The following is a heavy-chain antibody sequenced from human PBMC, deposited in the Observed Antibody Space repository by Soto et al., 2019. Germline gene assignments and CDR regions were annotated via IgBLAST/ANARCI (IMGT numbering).Heavy chain of an antibody. V-gene: IGHV4-38-2*02. CDR3: AREEALIVVPTGGIDYSFDS. CDR2: IYYSGGT. D-gene: IGHD3-22*01. Sequence: SETLSLTCAVSGYSIGSGYYWGWIRQPPGKGLEWIGYIYYSGGTYYNPSLKSRVAISVDTSKNQFSLTLTSVTAADTAVYYCAREEALIVVPTGGIDYSFDSWGKGTLVTVSS. J-gene: IGHJ4*02. CDR1: GYSIGSGYY.